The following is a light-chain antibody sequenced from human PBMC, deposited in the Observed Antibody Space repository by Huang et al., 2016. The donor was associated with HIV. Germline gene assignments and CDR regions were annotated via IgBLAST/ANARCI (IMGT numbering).Light chain of an antibody. J-gene: IGKJ3*01. CDR1: RHIYSY. Sequence: DIQMIQSPSSLSASIGDRVTITCRASRHIYSYLNWYQHRPGKAPKLLIYDAANLEVGVPSRFSGSGSGRNFTLIISSLQPEDFATYYCQQYDSLPRTFGPGIKV. CDR2: DAA. CDR3: QQYDSLPRT. V-gene: IGKV1-33*01.